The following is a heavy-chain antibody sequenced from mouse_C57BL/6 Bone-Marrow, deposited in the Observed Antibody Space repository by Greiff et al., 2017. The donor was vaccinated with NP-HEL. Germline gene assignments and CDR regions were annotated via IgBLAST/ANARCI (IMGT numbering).Heavy chain of an antibody. CDR3: AIGYDGYYGWFAY. CDR2: IHPSDSDT. CDR1: GYTFTSYW. V-gene: IGHV1-74*01. J-gene: IGHJ3*01. D-gene: IGHD2-3*01. Sequence: QVQLKQPGAELVKPGASVKVSCKASGYTFTSYWMHWVKQRPGQGLEWIGRIHPSDSDTNYNQKFKGKATLTVDKSSSTAYMQLSSLTSEDSAVYYCAIGYDGYYGWFAYWGQGTLVTVSA.